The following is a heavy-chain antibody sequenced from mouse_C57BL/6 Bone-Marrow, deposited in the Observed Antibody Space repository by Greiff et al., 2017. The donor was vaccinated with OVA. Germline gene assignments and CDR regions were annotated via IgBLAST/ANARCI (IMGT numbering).Heavy chain of an antibody. J-gene: IGHJ4*01. D-gene: IGHD1-1*01. Sequence: QVQLKQSGAELVRPGASVKLSCKASGYTFTDYYINWVKQRPGQGLEWIARIYPGSGNTYYNEKFKGKATLTAEKSSSTAYMQLSSLTSEDSAVYFCARRAGSSPYAMDYWGQGTSVTVSS. CDR1: GYTFTDYY. CDR3: ARRAGSSPYAMDY. CDR2: IYPGSGNT. V-gene: IGHV1-76*01.